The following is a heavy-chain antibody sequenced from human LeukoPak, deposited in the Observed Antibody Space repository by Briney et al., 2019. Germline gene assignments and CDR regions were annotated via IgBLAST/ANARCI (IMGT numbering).Heavy chain of an antibody. Sequence: SETLSLTCAVSGGSISGSSYFWGWIRQPPGKGLEWIGSIYYSGNTYYNPSLKSRVTVSVDTSKNQFSLKLSSVTAADTAVYYCARLKEGIDYWGQGTLVTVSS. J-gene: IGHJ4*02. V-gene: IGHV4-39*01. CDR3: ARLKEGIDY. D-gene: IGHD3-10*01. CDR1: GGSISGSSYF. CDR2: IYYSGNT.